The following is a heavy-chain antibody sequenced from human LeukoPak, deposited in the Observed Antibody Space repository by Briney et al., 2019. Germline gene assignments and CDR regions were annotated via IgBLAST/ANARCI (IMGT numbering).Heavy chain of an antibody. D-gene: IGHD3-10*01. CDR1: GFTFSSYS. CDR3: ARGYYGSGSYYSFFFDY. CDR2: ISSSSSYI. Sequence: GGSLRLSCAASGFTFSSYSMNWVRQAPGKGLEWVSSISSSSSYIYYADSVKGRFTISRDNAKNSLYMQMTSLRAEDTAVYYCARGYYGSGSYYSFFFDYWGQGTLVTVSS. V-gene: IGHV3-21*01. J-gene: IGHJ4*02.